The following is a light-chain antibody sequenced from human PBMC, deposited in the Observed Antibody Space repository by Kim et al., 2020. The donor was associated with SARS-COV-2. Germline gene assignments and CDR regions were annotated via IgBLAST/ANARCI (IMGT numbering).Light chain of an antibody. J-gene: IGLJ2*01. CDR2: QDS. Sequence: SYELTQPHSVSMSPGQTASITCSGDKLGDKYACWYQQKPGQSPVLVIYQDSKRPSGIPERFSGSNSGNTATLTISGTQAMDEADYYCQAWDSSTADVVFGGGTQLTVL. CDR1: KLGDKY. CDR3: QAWDSSTADVV. V-gene: IGLV3-1*01.